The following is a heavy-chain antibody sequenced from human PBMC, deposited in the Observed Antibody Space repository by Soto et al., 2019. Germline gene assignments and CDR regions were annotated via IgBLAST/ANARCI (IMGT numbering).Heavy chain of an antibody. J-gene: IGHJ4*02. D-gene: IGHD5-18*01. CDR3: TSTAMVTGVSDY. Sequence: EVQLVESGGGLVQPGGSLKLSCAASGFTFSGSAMHWVRQASGKGLEWVGRIRSKANSYATAYAASVKGRFTISRDDSKNTAYLQMNSLKTEDTAVYYCTSTAMVTGVSDYWGQGTLVTVSS. CDR2: IRSKANSYAT. CDR1: GFTFSGSA. V-gene: IGHV3-73*01.